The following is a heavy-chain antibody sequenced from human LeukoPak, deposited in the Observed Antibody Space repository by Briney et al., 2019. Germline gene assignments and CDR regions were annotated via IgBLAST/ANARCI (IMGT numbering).Heavy chain of an antibody. Sequence: GGSLRLSCAASGFTASGYRMDWVRQAPGKGLEWVSSTSRRGDYIYYADSVKGRFTISRDNAKNSLYLQMNSLRAEDTAVYYCARGWYFGSGTYYYYYGMDVWGQGTTVTVSS. CDR2: TSRRGDYI. D-gene: IGHD3-10*01. CDR1: GFTASGYR. CDR3: ARGWYFGSGTYYYYYGMDV. V-gene: IGHV3-21*01. J-gene: IGHJ6*02.